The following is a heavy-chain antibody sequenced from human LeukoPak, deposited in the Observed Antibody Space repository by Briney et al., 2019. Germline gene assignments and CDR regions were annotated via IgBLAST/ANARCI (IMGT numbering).Heavy chain of an antibody. CDR1: GFSFSSYG. Sequence: GGSLGLSCAASGFSFSSYGMHWVRQAPGKGLEWVAVIWYDGSNKYYADSVKGRFTISRDNSNNTLYLQMNSLRAEDTAVYYCARGFVVVVPAAMLDYYMDVWGKGTTVTVSS. CDR3: ARGFVVVVPAAMLDYYMDV. J-gene: IGHJ6*03. V-gene: IGHV3-33*01. D-gene: IGHD2-2*01. CDR2: IWYDGSNK.